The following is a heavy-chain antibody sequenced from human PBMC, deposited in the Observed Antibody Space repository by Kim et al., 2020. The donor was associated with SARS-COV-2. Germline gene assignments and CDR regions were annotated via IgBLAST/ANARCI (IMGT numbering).Heavy chain of an antibody. CDR2: ISYGGSNK. CDR1: GFTFSTYV. V-gene: IGHV3-30*03. Sequence: GGSLRLSCAASGFTFSTYVMHWVRQAPGKGLEWVALISYGGSNKYYADSVKGRFTISSDNSKNTLYLQMNSLRAEDTAVYYCAAGGDLHSWGQGTLVTVSS. D-gene: IGHD2-21*02. J-gene: IGHJ4*02. CDR3: AAGGDLHS.